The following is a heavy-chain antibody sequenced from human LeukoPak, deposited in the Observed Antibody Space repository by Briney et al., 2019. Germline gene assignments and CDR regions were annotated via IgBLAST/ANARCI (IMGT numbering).Heavy chain of an antibody. D-gene: IGHD2-2*01. Sequence: SETLSLTCTVSGGSISSTTYYWAWIRQPPGKGLEWIGSIYKTGSTNYSPSLKSRVTISVDTSKNQFSLKLSSVTAADTAVYYCARHGESEYCSSTSCTYNWFDPWGQGTLVTVSS. V-gene: IGHV4-39*01. CDR3: ARHGESEYCSSTSCTYNWFDP. CDR2: IYKTGST. CDR1: GGSISSTTYY. J-gene: IGHJ5*02.